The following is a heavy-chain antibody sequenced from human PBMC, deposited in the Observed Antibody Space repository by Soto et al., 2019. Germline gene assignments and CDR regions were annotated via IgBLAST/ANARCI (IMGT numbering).Heavy chain of an antibody. CDR2: ISSSGSTI. CDR1: GFTFSDYY. V-gene: IGHV3-11*01. J-gene: IGHJ3*02. Sequence: QVQLVESGGGLVKPGGSLRLSCAASGFTFSDYYMSWIRQAPGKGLEWVSYISSSGSTIYYADSVKGRFTISRDNAKKSLYLQMNSLTAEDTAVHYCARDRGERAHSSSWLLAFVIWGQGTMVTVSS. D-gene: IGHD6-13*01. CDR3: ARDRGERAHSSSWLLAFVI.